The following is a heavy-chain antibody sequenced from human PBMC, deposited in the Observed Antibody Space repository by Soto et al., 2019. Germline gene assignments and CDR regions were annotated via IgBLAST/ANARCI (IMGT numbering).Heavy chain of an antibody. CDR2: INHSGST. CDR3: ARLHREARYCSGGSCYSSDY. V-gene: IGHV4-34*01. CDR1: GGSFSGYY. D-gene: IGHD2-15*01. J-gene: IGHJ4*02. Sequence: QVQLQQWGAGLLKPSETLSLTCAVYGGSFSGYYWSWIRQPPGKELEWIGEINHSGSTNYNPSLKSRVTISVDTSKNQFSLKLSSVTAADTAAYYCARLHREARYCSGGSCYSSDYWGQGTLVTVSS.